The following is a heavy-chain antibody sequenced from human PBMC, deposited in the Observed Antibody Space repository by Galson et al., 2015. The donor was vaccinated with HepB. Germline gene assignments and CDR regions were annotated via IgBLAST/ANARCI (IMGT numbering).Heavy chain of an antibody. CDR1: GLSFITYA. Sequence: SLRLSCAASGLSFITYAMTWVRQTPGKGLEWVSTVSGSGGSTYYADSVKGRFTISRDNSKSTLYLQMNSLRAEDTAVYYCAKTGSYYDYVWGSYGYFDYWGQGALVTVSS. CDR3: AKTGSYYDYVWGSYGYFDY. V-gene: IGHV3-23*01. CDR2: VSGSGGST. D-gene: IGHD3-16*01. J-gene: IGHJ4*02.